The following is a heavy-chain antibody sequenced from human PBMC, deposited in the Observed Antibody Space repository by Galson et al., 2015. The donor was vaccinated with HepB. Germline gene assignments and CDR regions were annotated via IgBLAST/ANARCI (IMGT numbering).Heavy chain of an antibody. CDR3: AREGPYCSSTSCAGGAFDI. V-gene: IGHV1-69*04. CDR1: GGTFSSYT. J-gene: IGHJ3*02. D-gene: IGHD2-2*01. CDR2: IIPILGIA. Sequence: SVKVSCKASGGTFSSYTISWVRQAPGQGLEWMGRIIPILGIANYAQKFQGRVTITADKSTSTAYMELSSLRSEDTAVYYCAREGPYCSSTSCAGGAFDIWGQGTMVTVSS.